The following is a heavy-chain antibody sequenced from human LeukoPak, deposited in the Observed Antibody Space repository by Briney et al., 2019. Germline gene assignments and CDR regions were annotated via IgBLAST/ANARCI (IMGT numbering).Heavy chain of an antibody. D-gene: IGHD6-13*01. Sequence: SQTLSLTCAVSGXSISSGGDSWSWIRQPPGKGLEWIGYIYQNGNTYYNPSLKSRVTISVDRSKNQFSLNLSSVTAADTAVYYCGRGGIAAAASGIDYWGQGTLVAVSS. J-gene: IGHJ4*02. CDR3: GRGGIAAAASGIDY. CDR1: GXSISSGGDS. CDR2: IYQNGNT. V-gene: IGHV4-30-2*01.